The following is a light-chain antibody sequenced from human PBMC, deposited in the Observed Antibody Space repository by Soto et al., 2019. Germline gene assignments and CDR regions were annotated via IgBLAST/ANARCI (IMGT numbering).Light chain of an antibody. J-gene: IGLJ1*01. CDR2: EVS. CDR3: SSYTSSNTEV. V-gene: IGLV2-14*01. CDR1: SSDVGGFNY. Sequence: QSVLTQPASLSGSPGQSITISCTGTSSDVGGFNYVSWYQHHPGKAPKLMIYEVSNRPSGVSNRFSGSKSGNTASLTISGLQAEDEADYYCSSYTSSNTEVFGTGTKVTVL.